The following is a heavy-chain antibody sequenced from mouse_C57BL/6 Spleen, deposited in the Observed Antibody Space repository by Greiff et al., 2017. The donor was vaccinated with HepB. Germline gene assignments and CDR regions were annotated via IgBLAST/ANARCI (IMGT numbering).Heavy chain of an antibody. CDR1: GFNIKDDY. Sequence: EVQLQQSGAEFVRPGASVKLSCTASGFNIKDDYMHWVQQRPEQGLEWIGWIDPENGDTEYASKFQGKATITADTSSNTAYLQISGLTSEDTAVYYCTQIDYDYDGFAYWGQGTLVTVSA. V-gene: IGHV14-4*01. CDR2: IDPENGDT. CDR3: TQIDYDYDGFAY. D-gene: IGHD2-4*01. J-gene: IGHJ3*01.